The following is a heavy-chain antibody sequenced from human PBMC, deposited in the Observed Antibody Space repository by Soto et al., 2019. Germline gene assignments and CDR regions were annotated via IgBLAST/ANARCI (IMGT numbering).Heavy chain of an antibody. Sequence: PSETLSLTCSVSGGSIGTNNYYWGWIRQPPGKGLEWIGSFFYTGTTYYSPSVKSRATIFGDKSKNQFSLNLTSVTAADTAVYYCARLVVVSPVANFWGRGTLVTVSS. D-gene: IGHD2-15*01. V-gene: IGHV4-39*01. CDR2: FFYTGTT. CDR3: ARLVVVSPVANF. CDR1: GGSIGTNNYY. J-gene: IGHJ4*02.